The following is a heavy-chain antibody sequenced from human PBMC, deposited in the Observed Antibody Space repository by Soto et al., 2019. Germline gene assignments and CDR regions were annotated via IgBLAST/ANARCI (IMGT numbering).Heavy chain of an antibody. CDR1: GYTFTSYG. J-gene: IGHJ4*02. Sequence: QVQLVQSGAEVKKPGASVKVSCKASGYTFTSYGISWVRQAPGQGLEWMGWISAYNGNTNYAQKLQGRVTMTTDTATSTASVELRRLRSHDTAVYYCARDAAVGLFDYWGQGTLVTVSS. D-gene: IGHD1-26*01. CDR3: ARDAAVGLFDY. V-gene: IGHV1-18*01. CDR2: ISAYNGNT.